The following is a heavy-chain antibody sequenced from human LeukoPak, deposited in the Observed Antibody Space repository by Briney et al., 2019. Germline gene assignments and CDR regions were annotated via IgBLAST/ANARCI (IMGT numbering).Heavy chain of an antibody. D-gene: IGHD2-2*01. CDR2: INPNSGGT. CDR3: ARAGYCSSTSCYVPNYYYYYGMDV. J-gene: IGHJ6*02. CDR1: GYTFTCYY. Sequence: ASVKVSCKASGYTFTCYYMHWVRQAPGQGLEWMGWINPNSGGTNYAQKFQGWVTMTRDTSISTAYMELSRLRSDDTAVYYCARAGYCSSTSCYVPNYYYYYGMDVWGQGTTVTVSS. V-gene: IGHV1-2*04.